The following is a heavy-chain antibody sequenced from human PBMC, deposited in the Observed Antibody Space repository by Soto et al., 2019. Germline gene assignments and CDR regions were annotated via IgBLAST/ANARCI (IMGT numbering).Heavy chain of an antibody. V-gene: IGHV4-4*02. CDR3: AREYTQAVYDGYYFDY. D-gene: IGHD2-2*02. CDR2: IYHSGST. CDR1: GGSISSSNW. J-gene: IGHJ4*02. Sequence: SETLSLTCAVSGGSISSSNWWSWVRQPPGKGLEWIGEIYHSGSTNYNPSLKSRVTISVDKSKNQFSLKLSSVTAADTAVYYCAREYTQAVYDGYYFDYWGQGTLVTVSS.